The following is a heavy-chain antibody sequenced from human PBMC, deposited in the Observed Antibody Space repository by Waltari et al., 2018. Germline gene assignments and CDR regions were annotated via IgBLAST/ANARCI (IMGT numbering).Heavy chain of an antibody. CDR3: AGDLSYYYSSGYVAFDI. J-gene: IGHJ3*02. D-gene: IGHD3-22*01. CDR1: GGTSSSHA. CDR2: IIPIFGTA. V-gene: IGHV1-69*01. Sequence: QAQLVQSGAEGRKPAPSGKVPCKASGGTSSSHAISSVRKTPGEGLEWLGGIIPIFGTANYAQKFQGRVTITADESTITAYMELSSLRSEYTAVYSCAGDLSYYYSSGYVAFDIWGQGTMVTVSS.